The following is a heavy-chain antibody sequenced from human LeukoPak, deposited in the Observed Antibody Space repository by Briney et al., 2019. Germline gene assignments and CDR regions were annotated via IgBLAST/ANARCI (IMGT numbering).Heavy chain of an antibody. CDR2: INSDGSST. D-gene: IGHD6-19*01. V-gene: IGHV3-74*01. J-gene: IGHJ5*02. Sequence: AGGSLRLSCAASGFTFSSYWMHWVRQAPAKGLVWVSRINSDGSSTSYADSVKGRFTISRDNAKNTLYLQMNSLRAEDTAVYYCARVRAVADSNWFDPWGQGTLVTVSS. CDR3: ARVRAVADSNWFDP. CDR1: GFTFSSYW.